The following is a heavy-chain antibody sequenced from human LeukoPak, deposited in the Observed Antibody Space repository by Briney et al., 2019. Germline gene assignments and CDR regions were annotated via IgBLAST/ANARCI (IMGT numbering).Heavy chain of an antibody. J-gene: IGHJ4*02. Sequence: GESLKISCKGSGYSFTGYWIGWVRQLPGKGLEWMGFINTSDSATKYSPSFKGQFTISADKPNSPAYLQWSSRKASGTGMYYCARRIAAAVFDYWGQGTLVTVSS. CDR2: INTSDSAT. D-gene: IGHD6-13*01. V-gene: IGHV5-51*01. CDR1: GYSFTGYW. CDR3: ARRIAAAVFDY.